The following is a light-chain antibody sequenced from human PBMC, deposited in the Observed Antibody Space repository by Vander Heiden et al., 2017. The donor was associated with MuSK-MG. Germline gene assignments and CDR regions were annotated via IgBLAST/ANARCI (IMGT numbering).Light chain of an antibody. CDR3: QQYGRSPGT. J-gene: IGKJ3*01. CDR1: QSVSSSY. CDR2: GAS. V-gene: IGKV3-20*01. Sequence: EIVLTQSPGTLSLSPGERATLSCRASQSVSSSYVAWYQQKPGQAPRLLIYGASSRATGIPDRCSGSGSGTDFTLTISRLEPEEFAVYYCQQYGRSPGTFGPGTKVEIK.